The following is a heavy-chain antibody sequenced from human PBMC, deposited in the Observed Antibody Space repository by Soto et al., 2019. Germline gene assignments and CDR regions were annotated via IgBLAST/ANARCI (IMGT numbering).Heavy chain of an antibody. CDR3: ARAIAARLPDY. Sequence: PGGSLRLSCAASGFTFSSYDMHWVRQATGKGLEWVSAIGTAGDTYYPGSVKGRFTISRENAKNSLYLQMNSLRAEDTAVYYCARAIAARLPDYWGQGTLVTVSS. CDR2: IGTAGDT. V-gene: IGHV3-13*01. D-gene: IGHD6-6*01. CDR1: GFTFSSYD. J-gene: IGHJ4*02.